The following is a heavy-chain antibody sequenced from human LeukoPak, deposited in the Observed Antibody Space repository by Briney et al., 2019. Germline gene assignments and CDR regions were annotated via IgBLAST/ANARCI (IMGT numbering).Heavy chain of an antibody. CDR1: GGTFSSYA. CDR2: IIPIFGTA. CDR3: ARDLDGAAAGTGAFDI. D-gene: IGHD6-13*01. V-gene: IGHV1-69*13. J-gene: IGHJ3*02. Sequence: ASVKVSCKVSGGTFSSYAISWVRQAPGQGLEWMGGIIPIFGTANYAQKFLGRVTITADESTSTAYMELSSLRSEDTAVYYCARDLDGAAAGTGAFDIWGQGTMVTVSS.